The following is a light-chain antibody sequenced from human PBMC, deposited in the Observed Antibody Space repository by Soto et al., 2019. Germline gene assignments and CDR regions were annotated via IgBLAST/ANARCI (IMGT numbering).Light chain of an antibody. CDR2: AAS. CDR1: QSISTW. V-gene: IGKV1D-12*01. Sequence: DIPMTQFPSSVSASVGDRVTITCRASQSISTWLAWYQQKSGEAPKILIYAASSLQSGVPSRFSGSGSGTDFTLTISSLQPEDFATYYCQQGNSFPRNTFGAGTKVEIK. J-gene: IGKJ4*01. CDR3: QQGNSFPRNT.